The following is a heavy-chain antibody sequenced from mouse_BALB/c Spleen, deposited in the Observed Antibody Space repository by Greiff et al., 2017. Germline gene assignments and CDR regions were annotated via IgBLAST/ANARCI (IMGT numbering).Heavy chain of an antibody. J-gene: IGHJ3*01. CDR2: IWAGGST. V-gene: IGHV2-9*02. CDR3: ARDLGGTFAY. CDR1: GFSLTSYG. D-gene: IGHD3-3*01. Sequence: QVQLKESGPGLVAPSQSLSITCTVSGFSLTSYGVHWVRQPPGKGLEWLGVIWAGGSTNYNSALMSRLSISKDNSKSQVFLKMNSLQTDDTARYYCARDLGGTFAYWGQGTLVTVSA.